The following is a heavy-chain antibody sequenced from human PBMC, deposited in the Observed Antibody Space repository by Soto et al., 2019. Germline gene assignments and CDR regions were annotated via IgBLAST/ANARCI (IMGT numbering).Heavy chain of an antibody. Sequence: GGSLRLSCAASGFTFSNAWMSWVRQAPGKGLEWVGRIKSKTDGGTTDYAAPVKGRFTISRDDSKNTLYLQMNSLKTEDPAVYYCTTDSITIFGVVNDYWGQGTLVTVSS. J-gene: IGHJ4*02. CDR3: TTDSITIFGVVNDY. CDR1: GFTFSNAW. CDR2: IKSKTDGGTT. V-gene: IGHV3-15*01. D-gene: IGHD3-3*01.